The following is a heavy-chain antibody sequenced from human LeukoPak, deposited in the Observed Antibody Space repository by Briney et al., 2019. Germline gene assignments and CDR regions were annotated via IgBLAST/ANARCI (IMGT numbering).Heavy chain of an antibody. CDR1: GGSISSGSYY. Sequence: SQTLSLTCTVSGGSISSGSYYWSWIRQPAGKGLEWIGRIYTSGSTNYNPSLKCRVTISVATSKNQFSLKLSSVTAADTAVYYCAREGDYYYYMDVWGKGTTVTVSS. J-gene: IGHJ6*03. V-gene: IGHV4-61*02. CDR2: IYTSGST. CDR3: AREGDYYYYMDV.